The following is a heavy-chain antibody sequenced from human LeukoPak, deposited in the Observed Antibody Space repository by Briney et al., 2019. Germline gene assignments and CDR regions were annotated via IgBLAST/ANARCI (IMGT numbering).Heavy chain of an antibody. Sequence: PGGSLRLSCAASGFSFSSYWMHWVRQAPGKGLVWVSRINFDGIYTSYADSVRGRFTVSRDNAKNTLYLQMNSLRAEDTAVYYCARDTGTYYTSDYWGQGILVTVSS. CDR2: INFDGIYT. CDR1: GFSFSSYW. CDR3: ARDTGTYYTSDY. V-gene: IGHV3-74*01. J-gene: IGHJ4*02. D-gene: IGHD3-3*01.